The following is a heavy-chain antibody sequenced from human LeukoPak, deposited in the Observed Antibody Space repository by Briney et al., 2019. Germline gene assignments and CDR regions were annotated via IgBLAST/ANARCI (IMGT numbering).Heavy chain of an antibody. CDR1: GGSFSGYY. CDR3: ARSRVTAMAGDAFDI. V-gene: IGHV4-59*01. J-gene: IGHJ3*02. Sequence: SETLSLTCAVYGGSFSGYYWSWIRQPPGKGLEWIGYIYYSGSTNYNPSLKSRVTISVDTSKNQFSLKLSSVTAADTAVYYCARSRVTAMAGDAFDIWGQGTMVTVSS. CDR2: IYYSGST. D-gene: IGHD2-21*02.